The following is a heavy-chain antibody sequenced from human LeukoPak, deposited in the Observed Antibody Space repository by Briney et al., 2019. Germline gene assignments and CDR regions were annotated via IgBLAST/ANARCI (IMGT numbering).Heavy chain of an antibody. J-gene: IGHJ4*02. Sequence: GGSLRLSCAASGFTFSNAWMSWVRQAPGKGLEWVGRIKSKTDGGTTDYAAPVKGRFTISRDDSKNTLYLQMNSLKTEDTDVYYCTTAVTFGGVIVIPHDYWGQGTLVTVSS. V-gene: IGHV3-15*01. CDR3: TTAVTFGGVIVIPHDY. CDR2: IKSKTDGGTT. CDR1: GFTFSNAW. D-gene: IGHD3-16*02.